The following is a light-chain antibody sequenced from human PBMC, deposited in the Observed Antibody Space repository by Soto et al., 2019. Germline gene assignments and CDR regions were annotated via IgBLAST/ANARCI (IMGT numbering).Light chain of an antibody. V-gene: IGLV1-40*01. J-gene: IGLJ2*01. CDR1: SSNIGAGYD. CDR3: QSYDTSLSGVI. CDR2: ADN. Sequence: QAVVTQTPSVSGAPGQKITVSCTGSSSNIGAGYDVHWYQQLPGAAPRLLIYADNNRPSGVPDRFSASNSGTSASLAITGLQGEDEAVYYCQSYDTSLSGVIFGAGTQLTVL.